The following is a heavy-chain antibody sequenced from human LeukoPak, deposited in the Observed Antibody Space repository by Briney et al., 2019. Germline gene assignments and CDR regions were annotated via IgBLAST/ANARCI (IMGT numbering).Heavy chain of an antibody. CDR1: GFSFSGHW. V-gene: IGHV3-74*01. D-gene: IGHD3-22*01. CDR2: ISPTGSTT. Sequence: TGGSLRLSCTASGFSFSGHWMHWARQLPGKGLVWVSRISPTGSTTSYADSVKGRFTVSRDNAKNTLYLQVNNLRAEDTAVYYCARAPYYYDTSGFLIWGQGTMVTVSS. CDR3: ARAPYYYDTSGFLI. J-gene: IGHJ3*02.